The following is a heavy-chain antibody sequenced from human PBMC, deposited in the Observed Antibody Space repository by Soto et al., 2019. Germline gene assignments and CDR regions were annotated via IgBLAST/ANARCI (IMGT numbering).Heavy chain of an antibody. V-gene: IGHV4-59*01. J-gene: IGHJ4*02. CDR3: ARDYYGSGSHYDY. CDR1: GGSISSYY. CDR2: IYYSGST. D-gene: IGHD3-10*01. Sequence: SETLSLTCTVSGGSISSYYWSWIRQPPGKGLEWIGYIYYSGSTNYNPSLKSRVTISVDTSKNQFSLKLSSVTAADTAVYYCARDYYGSGSHYDYWGQGTLVTVSS.